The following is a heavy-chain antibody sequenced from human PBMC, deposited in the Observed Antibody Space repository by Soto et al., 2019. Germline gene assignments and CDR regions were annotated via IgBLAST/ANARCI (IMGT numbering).Heavy chain of an antibody. J-gene: IGHJ6*02. Sequence: QVQLVQSGAEVKKPGASVKVSCTFTSYDINWVRQAPGQGLEWMAWMNPNRGDTRYAQKLQGRVTMTRNTSSFTAYMEVSSLRSEDTAVYYCARGPGSSDWRFSYYYMDVWGQGTTVTVSS. D-gene: IGHD6-19*01. CDR3: ARGPGSSDWRFSYYYMDV. CDR2: MNPNRGDT. V-gene: IGHV1-8*01. CDR1: FTSYD.